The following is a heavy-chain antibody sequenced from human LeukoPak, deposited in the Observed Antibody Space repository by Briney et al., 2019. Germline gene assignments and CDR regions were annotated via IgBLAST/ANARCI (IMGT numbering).Heavy chain of an antibody. D-gene: IGHD3-10*01. V-gene: IGHV3-7*01. Sequence: GGSVRLSCAASGFTFSSYWMSWVRQAPGKGLEWVANIKQDGSEKYYVDSVKGRFTISRDNAKNSLYLQMNSLRAEDTAVYYCTRDRYYGSGIFDYWGQGTLVTVSS. CDR2: IKQDGSEK. CDR1: GFTFSSYW. J-gene: IGHJ4*02. CDR3: TRDRYYGSGIFDY.